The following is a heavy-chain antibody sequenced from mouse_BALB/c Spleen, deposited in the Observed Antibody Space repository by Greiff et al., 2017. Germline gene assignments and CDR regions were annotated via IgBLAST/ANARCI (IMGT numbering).Heavy chain of an antibody. CDR1: GYTFTDYE. D-gene: IGHD2-10*02. V-gene: IGHV1-15*01. CDR3: TRNRYGNQYYFDY. CDR2: IDPDTGGT. Sequence: QVQLQQSGAELVRPGASVTLSCKASGYTFTDYEMHWVKQTPVHGLEWIGAIDPDTGGTAYNQKFKGKATLTADKSSSTAYMELRSLTSEDSAVYYCTRNRYGNQYYFDYWGQGTTLTVSS. J-gene: IGHJ2*01.